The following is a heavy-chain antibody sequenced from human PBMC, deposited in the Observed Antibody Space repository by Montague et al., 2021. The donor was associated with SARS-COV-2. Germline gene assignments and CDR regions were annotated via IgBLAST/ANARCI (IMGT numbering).Heavy chain of an antibody. CDR1: GFSFSNYV. Sequence: SLRLSCAGSGFSFSNYVMSWVRQAPGKGLEWVSSLSHGGDTAYYADSVKGRFTISRDNSKSTSYLQMNSLRAEDTAIYYCVTLGYCSDGSCSDFDSWGQGTLVTVSS. CDR3: VTLGYCSDGSCSDFDS. D-gene: IGHD2-15*01. CDR2: LSHGGDTA. J-gene: IGHJ4*02. V-gene: IGHV3-23*01.